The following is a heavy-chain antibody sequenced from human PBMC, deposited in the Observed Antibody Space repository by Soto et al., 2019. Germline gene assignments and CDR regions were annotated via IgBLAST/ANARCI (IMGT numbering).Heavy chain of an antibody. D-gene: IGHD3-22*01. CDR3: AAGGDSSGYYSAFDY. CDR2: ISAYNGNT. CDR1: GYTFTSYG. J-gene: IGHJ4*02. Sequence: ASVKVSCKASGYTFTSYGISWVRQAPGQGLEWMGWISAYNGNTNYAQKLQGRVTITRDMSTSTAYMELSSLRSEDTAVYYCAAGGDSSGYYSAFDYWGQGTLVTVSS. V-gene: IGHV1-18*01.